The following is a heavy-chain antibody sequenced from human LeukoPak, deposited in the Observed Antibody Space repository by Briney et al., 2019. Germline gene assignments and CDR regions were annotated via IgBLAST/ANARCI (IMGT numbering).Heavy chain of an antibody. D-gene: IGHD4-17*01. CDR1: GGSMSSIYYY. J-gene: IGHJ2*01. Sequence: PSETLSLTCTVSGGSMSSIYYYWGWIRQAPGKGLEWIGSINYSGTSHYQPSLKSRVTISVDTSKNKFSLKLSSVTAADTAVYFCARRTRADYGDYVVVWYFDLWGRGSLVTVSS. V-gene: IGHV4-39*01. CDR3: ARRTRADYGDYVVVWYFDL. CDR2: INYSGTS.